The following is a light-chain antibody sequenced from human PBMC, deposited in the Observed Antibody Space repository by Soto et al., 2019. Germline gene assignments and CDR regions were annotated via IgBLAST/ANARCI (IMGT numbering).Light chain of an antibody. Sequence: DIQMTQSPSTLSASVGDRVTTTCRASQSISSWLAWYQQKPGKAPKLLIYDASSLESGVPSRFSGSGSGTEFTLTISSLQPDDFATYYCQQYNSYSQPWTFGQGTKVDIK. CDR3: QQYNSYSQPWT. CDR2: DAS. CDR1: QSISSW. V-gene: IGKV1-5*01. J-gene: IGKJ1*01.